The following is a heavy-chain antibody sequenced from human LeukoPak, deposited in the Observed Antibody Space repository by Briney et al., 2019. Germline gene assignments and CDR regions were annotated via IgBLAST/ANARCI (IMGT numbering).Heavy chain of an antibody. Sequence: PSETLSLTCTVSGGSISSYYWSWIRQPPGKGLEWIGYIYYSGSTNYNPSLKSRVTISVDMSKNQFSLKLSSVTAADTAVYYCARGGYQLLDYWGQGTLVTVSS. CDR1: GGSISSYY. CDR3: ARGGYQLLDY. J-gene: IGHJ4*02. V-gene: IGHV4-59*01. D-gene: IGHD2-2*01. CDR2: IYYSGST.